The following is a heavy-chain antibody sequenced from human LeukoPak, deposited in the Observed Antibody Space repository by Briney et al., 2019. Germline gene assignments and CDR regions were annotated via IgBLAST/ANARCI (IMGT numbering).Heavy chain of an antibody. CDR3: AKDILAAGLFFDY. CDR1: GFTFSDYY. V-gene: IGHV3-11*01. D-gene: IGHD6-13*01. J-gene: IGHJ4*02. Sequence: PGGSLRLSCAASGFTFSDYYMGWIRQAPGKGLEWVLYISPSVGTVYYADSVMGRFTISRDNAKNSLYLQMNGLRAEDTALYFCAKDILAAGLFFDYWGQGTLVTVSS. CDR2: ISPSVGTV.